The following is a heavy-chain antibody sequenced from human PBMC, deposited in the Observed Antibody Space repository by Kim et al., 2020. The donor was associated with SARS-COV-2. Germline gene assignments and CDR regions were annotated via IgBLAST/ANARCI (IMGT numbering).Heavy chain of an antibody. Sequence: NYEQRFQGRDTITADESTSTAYMELSSLRSEDAAVYYCAMVRGVSNWFDPWGQGTLVTVSS. CDR3: AMVRGVSNWFDP. D-gene: IGHD3-10*01. V-gene: IGHV1-69*01. J-gene: IGHJ5*02.